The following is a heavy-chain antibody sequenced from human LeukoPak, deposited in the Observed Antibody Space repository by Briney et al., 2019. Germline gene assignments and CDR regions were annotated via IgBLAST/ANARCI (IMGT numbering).Heavy chain of an antibody. V-gene: IGHV4-30-2*01. D-gene: IGHD3-10*01. CDR2: FFAVGST. J-gene: IGHJ5*02. CDR1: GGSISAYT. CDR3: ARAHYYGSGSYYVGLGWFDP. Sequence: SETLSPTCHALGGSISAYTWSWFGKPPGRGLGGTEFFFAVGSTYYNPSLKSRVTISVDRSKNQFSLKLSSVTAADTAVYYCARAHYYGSGSYYVGLGWFDPWAREPWSPSSQ.